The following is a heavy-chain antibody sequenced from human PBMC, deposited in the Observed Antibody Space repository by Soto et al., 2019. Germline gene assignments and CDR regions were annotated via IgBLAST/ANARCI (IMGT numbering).Heavy chain of an antibody. V-gene: IGHV4-39*01. CDR3: ARQWFGESLFDY. CDR2: IYYSGST. D-gene: IGHD3-10*01. Sequence: QLQLQESGPGLVKPSETLSLTCTVSGGSISSSSYYWGWIRQPPGKGLEWIGSIYYSGSTYYNPSLKSRVTISVDTSKNQFSLKLSSVTAADTAVYYCARQWFGESLFDYWGQGTLVTVSS. J-gene: IGHJ4*02. CDR1: GGSISSSSYY.